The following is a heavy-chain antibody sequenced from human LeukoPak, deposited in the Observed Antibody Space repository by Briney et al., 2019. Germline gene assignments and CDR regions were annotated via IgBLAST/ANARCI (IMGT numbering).Heavy chain of an antibody. Sequence: GASVKVSCKLSGNTLRELPIQWVRQAGGKGLEWMAGFDPENAEIVYAQKFQGRVTMTEDTSTNTAYMELTSLQSDDTALYYCATRGSDFWSGFDYWGQGTQVTVSS. CDR3: ATRGSDFWSGFDY. D-gene: IGHD3-3*01. CDR2: FDPENAEI. V-gene: IGHV1-24*01. CDR1: GNTLRELP. J-gene: IGHJ4*02.